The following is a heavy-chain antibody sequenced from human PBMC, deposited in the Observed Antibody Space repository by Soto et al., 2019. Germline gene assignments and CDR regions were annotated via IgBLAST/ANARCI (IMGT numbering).Heavy chain of an antibody. CDR2: ISAYNGNT. V-gene: IGHV1-18*04. D-gene: IGHD7-27*01. CDR3: ARESLNEPYNRGAFDI. CDR1: GYTFTSYG. Sequence: QVQLVQSGAEVKKPGASVKVSCKASGYTFTSYGISWVRQAPGQGLEWMGWISAYNGNTNYAQKLQGRVTMTTDTTKSTAYMELRSVRSDDTAVYYCARESLNEPYNRGAFDIWGQGTMVTVSS. J-gene: IGHJ3*02.